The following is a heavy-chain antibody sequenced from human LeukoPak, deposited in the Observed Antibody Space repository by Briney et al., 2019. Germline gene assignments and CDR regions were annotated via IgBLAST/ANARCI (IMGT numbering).Heavy chain of an antibody. V-gene: IGHV1-18*04. CDR1: GYTFTTCG. Sequence: GASVKVSCTAFGYTFTTCGINWVRQAPGQGLEWMGWIGPYNINTHYAQKVQGRVTMTTDTSTSTAYMELRSLRSDDTAVYYCARTRDCSKTNCYVMDPWGQGTLVTVSS. J-gene: IGHJ5*02. CDR2: IGPYNINT. CDR3: ARTRDCSKTNCYVMDP. D-gene: IGHD2-2*01.